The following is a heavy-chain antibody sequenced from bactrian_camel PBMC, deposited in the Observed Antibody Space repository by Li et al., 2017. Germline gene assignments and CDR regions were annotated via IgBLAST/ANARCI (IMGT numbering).Heavy chain of an antibody. CDR3: AAGYRRGGWSREANFDY. J-gene: IGHJ6*01. V-gene: IGHV3S53*01. Sequence: HVQLVESGGGSVQAGGSLRLSCTASRFTYRTYTMAWFRQAPGMQREGVAGIDSDGSTNYADSVKGRFTISKDNAKSTLYLQMNSLKPEDTAMYYCAAGYRRGGWSREANFDYWGRGTQVTVS. CDR2: IDSDGST. D-gene: IGHD6*01. CDR1: RFTYRTYT.